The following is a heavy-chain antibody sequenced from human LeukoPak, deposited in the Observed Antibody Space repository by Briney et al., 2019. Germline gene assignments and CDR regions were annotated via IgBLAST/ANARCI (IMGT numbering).Heavy chain of an antibody. D-gene: IGHD3-22*01. CDR3: ARQGYYDSSGYYYDWYFDL. V-gene: IGHV4-59*08. Sequence: SETLSLTCTVSGGSISSYYWSWIRQPPGKGLECIGYIYYSGSINYNPSLKSRVTMSLDTSNNQFSLKLSSVTAADTAVYYCARQGYYDSSGYYYDWYFDLWGRGTLVTVSS. J-gene: IGHJ2*01. CDR1: GGSISSYY. CDR2: IYYSGSI.